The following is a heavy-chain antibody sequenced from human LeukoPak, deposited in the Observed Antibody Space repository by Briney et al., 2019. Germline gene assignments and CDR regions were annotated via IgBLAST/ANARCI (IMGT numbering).Heavy chain of an antibody. D-gene: IGHD3-3*01. CDR1: GFTFSSYG. CDR2: IRYDGSNK. V-gene: IGHV3-30*02. CDR3: AKDIGYYDFWSGYGYYYYYYMDV. J-gene: IGHJ6*03. Sequence: PGGSLRLSCAASGFTFSSYGMHWVRQAPGKGLEGVAFIRYDGSNKYYADSVKGRFTISRDNSKNTLYLQMNSLRAEDTAVYYCAKDIGYYDFWSGYGYYYYYYMDVWGKGTTVTVSS.